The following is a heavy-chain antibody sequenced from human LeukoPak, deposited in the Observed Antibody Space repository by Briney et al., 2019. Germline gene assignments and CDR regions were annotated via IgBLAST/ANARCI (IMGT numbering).Heavy chain of an antibody. CDR1: GGSFSGYY. V-gene: IGHV4-34*09. D-gene: IGHD2-2*01. CDR2: INHSGST. CDR3: AAERARYCSSTSCYTDAFDI. J-gene: IGHJ3*02. Sequence: SETLSLTCAVYGGSFSGYYWSWIRQPPGKGLEWVGEINHSGSTNYNPSLKSRVTISVDTSKNQFSLKLSSVTAADTAVYYCAAERARYCSSTSCYTDAFDIWGQGTMVTVSS.